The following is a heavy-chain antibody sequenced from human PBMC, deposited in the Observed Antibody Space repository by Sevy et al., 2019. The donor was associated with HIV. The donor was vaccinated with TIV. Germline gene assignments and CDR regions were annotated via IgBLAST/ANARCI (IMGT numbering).Heavy chain of an antibody. Sequence: ASVKVSCKASGGTFSSYAISWVRQAPGQGLEWMGGIIPIFGTANYAQKFQGRVTITADESTSTAYMELSSLRSEDTAVYYCARGFRGYSGYETSWAYYYGMDVWGQGTTVTVSS. J-gene: IGHJ6*02. CDR2: IIPIFGTA. CDR3: ARGFRGYSGYETSWAYYYGMDV. D-gene: IGHD5-12*01. CDR1: GGTFSSYA. V-gene: IGHV1-69*13.